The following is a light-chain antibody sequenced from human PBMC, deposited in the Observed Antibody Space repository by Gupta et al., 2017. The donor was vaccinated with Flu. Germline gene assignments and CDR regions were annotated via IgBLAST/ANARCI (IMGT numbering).Light chain of an antibody. V-gene: IGKV4-1*01. CDR1: QSVLYSSDNKNY. CDR3: QQYYSTPYT. J-gene: IGKJ2*01. CDR2: WAS. Sequence: DIVMTQSPDSLAVSLGARATINCKSSQSVLYSSDNKNYLLWYQQKPGQPPKLLIHWASTRESGVPDRFSGSGSGTDFTLTISSLQAEDVAVYFCQQYYSTPYTFGQGTKLEIK.